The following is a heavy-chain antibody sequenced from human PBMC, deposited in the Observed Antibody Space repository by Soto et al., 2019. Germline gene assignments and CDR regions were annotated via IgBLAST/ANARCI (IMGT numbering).Heavy chain of an antibody. CDR2: IYPSDSDT. CDR3: ARGGVSTRTFDY. CDR1: GYNFAGYW. V-gene: IGHV5-51*01. J-gene: IGHJ4*02. D-gene: IGHD3-3*01. Sequence: GESLKISCKGSGYNFAGYWIAWVRQMPGKGLELMGIIYPSDSDTRYRPSFQGQVTISADKSISSAYLQWSSLRASDTAMYYCARGGVSTRTFDYWGQGTTVTVYS.